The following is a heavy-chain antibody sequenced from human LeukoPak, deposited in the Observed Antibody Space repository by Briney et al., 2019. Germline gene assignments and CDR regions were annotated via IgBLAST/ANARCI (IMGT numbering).Heavy chain of an antibody. V-gene: IGHV1-46*01. Sequence: ASVKVSCKASGYTFTSYYMHWVRQAPGQGLEWMGIINPSGGSTSYAQKFKGRVTMTRDTSTSTVYMELSSLRSEDTAVYYCARGFYDIPTGYYYMDVWGKGTTVTVSS. J-gene: IGHJ6*03. CDR3: ARGFYDIPTGYYYMDV. CDR1: GYTFTSYY. CDR2: INPSGGST. D-gene: IGHD3-9*01.